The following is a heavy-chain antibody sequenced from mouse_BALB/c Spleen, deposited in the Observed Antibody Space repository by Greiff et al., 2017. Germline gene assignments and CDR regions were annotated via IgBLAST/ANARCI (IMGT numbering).Heavy chain of an antibody. CDR2: IWGDGST. Sequence: LVAPSQSLSITCTVSGFSLTGYGVNWVRQPPGKGLEWLGMIWGDGSTDYNSALKSRLSISKDNSKSQVFLKMNSLQTDDTARYYCARVVYYDYLYYAMDYWGQGTSVTVSS. D-gene: IGHD2-4*01. J-gene: IGHJ4*01. CDR1: GFSLTGYG. CDR3: ARVVYYDYLYYAMDY. V-gene: IGHV2-6-7*01.